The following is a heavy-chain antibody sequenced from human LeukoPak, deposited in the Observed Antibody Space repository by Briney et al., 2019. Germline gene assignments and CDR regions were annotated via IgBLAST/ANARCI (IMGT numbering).Heavy chain of an antibody. CDR1: GFTFDDYA. Sequence: PGGSLRLSCAASGFTFDDYAMRWVRQAPGKGLEWVAGISWNSGNIGYADSVKGRFTISRDNAKNSLYLQMNSLRAEDTALYYCAKDKQGIITIFGVIISWGQGTLVTVSS. CDR2: ISWNSGNI. CDR3: AKDKQGIITIFGVIIS. D-gene: IGHD3-3*01. J-gene: IGHJ4*02. V-gene: IGHV3-9*01.